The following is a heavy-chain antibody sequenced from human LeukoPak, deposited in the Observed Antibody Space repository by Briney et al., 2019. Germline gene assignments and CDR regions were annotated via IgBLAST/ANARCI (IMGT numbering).Heavy chain of an antibody. J-gene: IGHJ4*02. V-gene: IGHV3-30-3*01. CDR1: GFTFSSYA. Sequence: GGSLRLSCAASGFTFSSYAMHWVRQAPGNGLEWVAVISYDGSNKYYADSVKGRFTISRDNSKNTLYLQMNSLRAEDTAVYYCARDMFSIALAVNIFDYWGQGTLVTVSS. CDR2: ISYDGSNK. D-gene: IGHD6-19*01. CDR3: ARDMFSIALAVNIFDY.